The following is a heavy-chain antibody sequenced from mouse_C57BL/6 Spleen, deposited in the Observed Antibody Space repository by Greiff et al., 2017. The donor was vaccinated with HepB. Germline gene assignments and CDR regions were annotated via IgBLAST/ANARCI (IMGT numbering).Heavy chain of an antibody. CDR2: IYPGDGDT. Sequence: QVQLQQSGPELVKPGASVKISCKASGYAFSSSWLNWVKQRPGKGLEWIGRIYPGDGDTNYNGKFKGKATLTADKSSSTAYMQLSSLTSEDSAVYFCASSYYYGSSPSGFDVWGTGTTVTVSS. D-gene: IGHD1-1*01. V-gene: IGHV1-82*01. CDR1: GYAFSSSW. J-gene: IGHJ1*03. CDR3: ASSYYYGSSPSGFDV.